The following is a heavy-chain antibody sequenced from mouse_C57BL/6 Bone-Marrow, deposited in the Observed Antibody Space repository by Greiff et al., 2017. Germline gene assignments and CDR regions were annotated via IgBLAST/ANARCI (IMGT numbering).Heavy chain of an antibody. D-gene: IGHD1-1*01. CDR1: GFTFSDYG. CDR3: ARQGITTVVATNWYFDV. J-gene: IGHJ1*03. V-gene: IGHV5-15*01. CDR2: ISNLAYSI. Sequence: EVKLVESGGGLVQPGGSLKLSCAASGFTFSDYGMAWVRQAPRKGPEWVAFISNLAYSIYYADTVTGRFTISRENAKNTLYLEMSSLRSEDTAMYYCARQGITTVVATNWYFDVWGTGTTVTVSS.